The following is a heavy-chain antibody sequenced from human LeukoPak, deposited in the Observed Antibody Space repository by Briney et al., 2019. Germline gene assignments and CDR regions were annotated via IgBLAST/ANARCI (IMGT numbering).Heavy chain of an antibody. CDR2: IYSGGST. Sequence: PGGSLRLSCAVSGFTVSSNYMSWVRQAPGKGLEWVSVIYSGGSTYYADSVKGRFTISRDNSKNTLYLQMNSLRAEDTAVYYCARDLFTTLHNHYGMDVWGQGTTVTVSS. CDR3: ARDLFTTLHNHYGMDV. J-gene: IGHJ6*02. D-gene: IGHD3-22*01. V-gene: IGHV3-66*01. CDR1: GFTVSSNY.